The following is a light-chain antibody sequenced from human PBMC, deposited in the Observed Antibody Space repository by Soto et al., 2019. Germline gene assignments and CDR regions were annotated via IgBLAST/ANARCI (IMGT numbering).Light chain of an antibody. CDR2: TAG. J-gene: IGLJ1*01. CDR3: SAWDNSLNGYV. Sequence: QSVLTQPRSASASPGQRVTISCSGGSSNIGSNTVAWYQHLPGTAPPRLIFTAGQRPSGVPGRCSGSKSGTSASLAISGLQSEDEGDYYCSAWDNSLNGYVFGPGTKLTVL. V-gene: IGLV1-44*01. CDR1: SSNIGSNT.